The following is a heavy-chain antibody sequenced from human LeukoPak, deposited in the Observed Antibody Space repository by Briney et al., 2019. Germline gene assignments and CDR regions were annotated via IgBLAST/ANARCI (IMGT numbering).Heavy chain of an antibody. CDR3: ARAGYLGTDAFDI. J-gene: IGHJ3*02. D-gene: IGHD1-14*01. Sequence: GGSLRLSCAVSGFFVSHYYMVWVRQAPGKGLDWVSVIFTAGSTYNADSVKGRFTISRDNFKNTLYLQMNSLRAEDTAVYYCARAGYLGTDAFDIWGQGTMVTVSS. CDR1: GFFVSHYY. CDR2: IFTAGST. V-gene: IGHV3-53*01.